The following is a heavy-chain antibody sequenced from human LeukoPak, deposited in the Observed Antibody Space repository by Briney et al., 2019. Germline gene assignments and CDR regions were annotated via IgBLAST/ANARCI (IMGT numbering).Heavy chain of an antibody. CDR3: ARGVVVTRGWYFDL. D-gene: IGHD2-21*02. CDR2: IYSGGST. J-gene: IGHJ2*01. Sequence: PGGSLRLSCAASGFTVSSNYMTWVRQAPGKGLGWVSVIYSGGSTYYADSVKGRFTVSRDNSKNTLDLQMNSLRAEDTAVYYCARGVVVTRGWYFDLWGRGTLVTVSS. V-gene: IGHV3-66*01. CDR1: GFTVSSNY.